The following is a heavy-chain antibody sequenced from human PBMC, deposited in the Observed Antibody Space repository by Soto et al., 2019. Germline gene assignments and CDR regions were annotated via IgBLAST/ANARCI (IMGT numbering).Heavy chain of an antibody. CDR1: GFTFSSYG. V-gene: IGHV3-30*18. J-gene: IGHJ6*02. D-gene: IGHD3-16*01. Sequence: GGSLRLSCAASGFTFSSYGMHWVRQAPGKGLEWVAVISYDGSNKYYADSLKGRFTISRDNSKNTLYLQMNSLRAEDTAVYYCAKEWGSYYYYYGMDVWGQGTTVTVSS. CDR3: AKEWGSYYYYYGMDV. CDR2: ISYDGSNK.